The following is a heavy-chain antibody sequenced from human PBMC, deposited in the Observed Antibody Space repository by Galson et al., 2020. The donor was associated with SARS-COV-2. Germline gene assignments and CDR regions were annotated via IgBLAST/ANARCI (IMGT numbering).Heavy chain of an antibody. CDR1: GDSISSNYW. V-gene: IGHV4-4*02. CDR2: IYHRGNS. J-gene: IGHJ4*02. D-gene: IGHD2-8*01. CDR3: ARTDTFQRCRAVDR. Sequence: SETLSLTCAVSGDSISSNYWWNWVRQPPGKRQESIGKIYHRGNSIHNPSLDSRVTISIDKSRNQFSLKLNSVTAADTAVDYCARTDTFQRCRAVDRWGQGALVTVCS.